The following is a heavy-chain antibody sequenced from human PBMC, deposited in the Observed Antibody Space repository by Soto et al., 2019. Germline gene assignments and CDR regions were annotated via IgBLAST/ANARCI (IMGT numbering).Heavy chain of an antibody. Sequence: EVQLVESGGGLVKPGGSLRLSCAASGFTFSSYSMNWVRQAPGKGLEWVSSISSSSSYIYYADSVKGRFTISRDNAKNSLYLQMNSLRAEDTAVYYCARDGRYGDPTFDYWGQGTLVTVSS. J-gene: IGHJ4*02. D-gene: IGHD4-17*01. CDR2: ISSSSSYI. CDR1: GFTFSSYS. V-gene: IGHV3-21*01. CDR3: ARDGRYGDPTFDY.